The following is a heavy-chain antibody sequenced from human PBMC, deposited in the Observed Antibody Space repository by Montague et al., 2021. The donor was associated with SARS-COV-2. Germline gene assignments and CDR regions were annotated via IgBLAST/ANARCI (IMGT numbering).Heavy chain of an antibody. CDR3: AGVKWELSVGNVFDI. CDR1: GGSISSSSYY. V-gene: IGHV4-39*01. CDR2: IYHSGST. J-gene: IGHJ3*02. D-gene: IGHD1-26*01. Sequence: SETLSLTCTVSGGSISSSSYYWAWIRQPPGKGLEWIGSIYHSGSTFYNPCLKSRVSMSVDTSKNQFSLKLSPVTAADTAMYYCAGVKWELSVGNVFDIWGQGTMVTVSS.